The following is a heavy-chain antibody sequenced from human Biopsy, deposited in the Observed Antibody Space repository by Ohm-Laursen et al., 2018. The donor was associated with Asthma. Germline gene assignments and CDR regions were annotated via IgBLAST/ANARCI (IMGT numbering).Heavy chain of an antibody. V-gene: IGHV3-30*03. J-gene: IGHJ4*02. D-gene: IGHD4-17*01. Sequence: SLRLSCAASKFPFSLPFSRPGMHWVRQAPGKGLEWVAVISSDGTRKYYADSVKGRFNISRDDSKNTLHLQMNSLGAEDTAVYYCARAQSFYGDYWGHYFDNWGQGTLVTVSS. CDR2: ISSDGTRK. CDR1: KFPFSLPFSRPG. CDR3: ARAQSFYGDYWGHYFDN.